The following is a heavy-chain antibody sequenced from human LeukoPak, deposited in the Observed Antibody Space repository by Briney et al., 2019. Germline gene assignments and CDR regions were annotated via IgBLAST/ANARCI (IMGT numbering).Heavy chain of an antibody. CDR3: ASNRIAAAGKGPLDY. J-gene: IGHJ4*02. D-gene: IGHD6-13*01. Sequence: PGGSLRLSCAASGFTFSSYAMHWVRQAPGKGLEWVAVISYDGSNKYYADSVKGRFTISRDNSKNTLYLQMNSLRAEDTAVYYCASNRIAAAGKGPLDYWGQGTLVTVSS. V-gene: IGHV3-30-3*01. CDR2: ISYDGSNK. CDR1: GFTFSSYA.